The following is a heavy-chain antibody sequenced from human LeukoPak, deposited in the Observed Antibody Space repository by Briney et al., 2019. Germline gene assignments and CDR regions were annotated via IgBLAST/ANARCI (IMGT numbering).Heavy chain of an antibody. V-gene: IGHV3-23*01. CDR2: ISGSGGST. CDR3: ARDSDYGVYNWFDP. Sequence: GGSLRLSCAASGFTFSSYAMSWVRQAPGKGLEWVSAISGSGGSTYYADSVRGRFTISRDNAKNSLYLQMNSLRAEDTAVYYCARDSDYGVYNWFDPWGQGTLVTVSS. D-gene: IGHD4-17*01. J-gene: IGHJ5*02. CDR1: GFTFSSYA.